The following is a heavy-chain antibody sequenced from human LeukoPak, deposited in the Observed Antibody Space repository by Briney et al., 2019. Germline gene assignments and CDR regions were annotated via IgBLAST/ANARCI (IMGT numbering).Heavy chain of an antibody. CDR2: INHSGST. CDR1: GGSFSGYY. Sequence: SETLSLTCAVYGGSFSGYYWSWIRQPPGKGLKWIGEINHSGSTNYNPSLKSRVTISVDTSKNQFSLKLSSVTAADTAVYYCARGFEGSGSLKYSHLGFDPWGQGTLVTVSS. D-gene: IGHD3-10*01. J-gene: IGHJ5*02. CDR3: ARGFEGSGSLKYSHLGFDP. V-gene: IGHV4-34*01.